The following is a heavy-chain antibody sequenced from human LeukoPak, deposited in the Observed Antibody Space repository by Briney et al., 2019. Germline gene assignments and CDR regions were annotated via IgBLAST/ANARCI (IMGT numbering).Heavy chain of an antibody. J-gene: IGHJ6*02. V-gene: IGHV1-69*13. Sequence: ASVKVSCKASGGTFSSYAISWVRQAPGQGLEWMGGIIPIFGTANYAQKFQGRVTITADESTSTAYMELSSLRSEDTAVYYCARVGGATVTTSHYYYGMDVWGQGTTVTVS. D-gene: IGHD4-17*01. CDR3: ARVGGATVTTSHYYYGMDV. CDR2: IIPIFGTA. CDR1: GGTFSSYA.